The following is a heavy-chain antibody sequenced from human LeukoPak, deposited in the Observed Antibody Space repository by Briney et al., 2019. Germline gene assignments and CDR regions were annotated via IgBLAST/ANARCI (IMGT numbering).Heavy chain of an antibody. Sequence: PGGSLRLSCAASGFTFRSYGMHWVRQAPGKGLEWVAVIWYDGSNKYYADSAKGRFTISRDNSKNTLFLQMNSLRAEDTAIYYCARDRRAGYNYGPQDIWGQGTMVTVSS. CDR2: IWYDGSNK. J-gene: IGHJ3*02. CDR1: GFTFRSYG. D-gene: IGHD5-18*01. CDR3: ARDRRAGYNYGPQDI. V-gene: IGHV3-33*02.